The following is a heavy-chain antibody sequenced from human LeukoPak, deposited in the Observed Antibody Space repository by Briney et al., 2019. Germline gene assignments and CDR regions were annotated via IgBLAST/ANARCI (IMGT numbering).Heavy chain of an antibody. Sequence: GGSLRLSCTVSGFTVSSNSMSWVRQAPGKGLEWVSFIYDSSRIHYSDSVKGRFTISRDNSKNTLYLQMNSLRAEDTAVYYCARRAGAYSHPYDYWGQGTLVTVSS. CDR1: GFTVSSNS. J-gene: IGHJ4*02. CDR2: IYDSSRI. CDR3: ARRAGAYSHPYDY. D-gene: IGHD4/OR15-4a*01. V-gene: IGHV3-53*01.